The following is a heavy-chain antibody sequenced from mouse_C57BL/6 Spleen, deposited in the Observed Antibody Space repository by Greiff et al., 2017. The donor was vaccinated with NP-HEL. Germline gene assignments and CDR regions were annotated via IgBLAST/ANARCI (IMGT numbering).Heavy chain of an antibody. CDR1: GYSITSGYY. Sequence: EVKLMESGPGLVKPSQSLSLTCSVTGYSITSGYYWNWIRQFPGNKLEWMGYISYDGSNNYNPSLKNRISITRDTSKNQFFLKLNSVTTEDTATYYCAREGDYYGSSSGYFDVWGTGTTVTVSS. CDR2: ISYDGSN. J-gene: IGHJ1*03. D-gene: IGHD1-1*01. CDR3: AREGDYYGSSSGYFDV. V-gene: IGHV3-6*01.